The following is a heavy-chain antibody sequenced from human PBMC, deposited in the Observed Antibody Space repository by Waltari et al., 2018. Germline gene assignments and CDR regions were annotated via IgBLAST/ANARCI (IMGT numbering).Heavy chain of an antibody. J-gene: IGHJ4*02. CDR1: GGSISSYY. D-gene: IGHD2-8*01. V-gene: IGHV4-59*01. CDR3: ARDKRDCTNGVYSEETGYDY. Sequence: QVQLQESGPGLVKPSETLSLTCTVSGGSISSYYWSWIRQPPGKGLEWIGYIYYSGSTNYNPSLKSRVTISVDTSKNQFSLKLSSVTAADTAVYNCARDKRDCTNGVYSEETGYDYWGQGTLVTVSS. CDR2: IYYSGST.